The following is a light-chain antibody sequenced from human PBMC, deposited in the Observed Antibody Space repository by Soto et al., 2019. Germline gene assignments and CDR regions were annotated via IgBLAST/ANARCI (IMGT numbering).Light chain of an antibody. J-gene: IGLJ3*02. CDR3: TSYKDTSNLV. CDR2: AVS. V-gene: IGLV2-14*01. Sequence: QSALTQPASVSGSPGQSITISCTGTSSDVGGYNYVSWYQHHPGKAPKLMIFAVSNRPSGVSYRFSGSKSGNTASLTISGLQSEDEADYYCTSYKDTSNLVFGGGTKVTVL. CDR1: SSDVGGYNY.